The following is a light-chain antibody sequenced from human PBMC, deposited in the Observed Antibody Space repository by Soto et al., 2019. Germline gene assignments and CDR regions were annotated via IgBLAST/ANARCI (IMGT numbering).Light chain of an antibody. J-gene: IGLJ1*01. V-gene: IGLV1-47*01. Sequence: QSVLTQPPSASGTPGQRVSSSCSGSSSNIGSNYVYWYQQLLGTAPKLLIYKNNQRPSGVPDRFSGSKSGTSASLAISGLRSEDEADYYCAAWDDSLNGFVFATGTKLTVL. CDR2: KNN. CDR3: AAWDDSLNGFV. CDR1: SSNIGSNY.